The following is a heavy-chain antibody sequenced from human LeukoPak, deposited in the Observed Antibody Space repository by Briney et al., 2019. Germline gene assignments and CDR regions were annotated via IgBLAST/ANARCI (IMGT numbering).Heavy chain of an antibody. D-gene: IGHD5-18*01. CDR3: ARGPIQQWLYNGMDV. Sequence: GGSLRLYCTASEFTFGDHAMSWVRRAPGKGLEWVGFIRSRAYGGTTEYAPAVKGRFLISRDDSKSIAYLHMNSLKTEDTAVYYCARGPIQQWLYNGMDVWGQGTTVSVSS. CDR1: EFTFGDHA. J-gene: IGHJ6*02. CDR2: IRSRAYGGTT. V-gene: IGHV3-49*04.